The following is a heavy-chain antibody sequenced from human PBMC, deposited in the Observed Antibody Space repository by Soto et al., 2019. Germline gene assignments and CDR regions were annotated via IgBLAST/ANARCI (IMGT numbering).Heavy chain of an antibody. CDR1: GFTFSSYS. CDR2: ISSSSSYI. V-gene: IGHV3-21*01. Sequence: ESGGGLVKPGGSLRLSCAASGFTFSSYSMNWVRQAPGKGLEWVSSISSSSSYIYYADSVKGRFTISRDNAKNSLYLQMNSLRAEDTAVYYCAREGIAAAGTGYWGQGTLVTVSS. CDR3: AREGIAAAGTGY. D-gene: IGHD6-13*01. J-gene: IGHJ4*02.